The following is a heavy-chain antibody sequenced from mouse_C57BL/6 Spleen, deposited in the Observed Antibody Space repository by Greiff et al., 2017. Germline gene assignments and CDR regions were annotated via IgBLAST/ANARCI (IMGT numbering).Heavy chain of an antibody. CDR3: AYSNCGNYFDY. V-gene: IGHV1-69*01. Sequence: QVQLQQPGAELVMPGASVKLSCKASGYTFTSYWMHWVKQRPGQGLEWIGEIDPSDSYTNYNQKFKGKSTLTVDKSSSTAYMQLSSLTSEDSAVYYCAYSNCGNYFDYWGQGTTLTVSS. CDR1: GYTFTSYW. CDR2: IDPSDSYT. D-gene: IGHD2-5*01. J-gene: IGHJ2*01.